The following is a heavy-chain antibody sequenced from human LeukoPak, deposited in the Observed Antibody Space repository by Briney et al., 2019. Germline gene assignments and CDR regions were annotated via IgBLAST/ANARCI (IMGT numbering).Heavy chain of an antibody. V-gene: IGHV1-2*02. CDR2: INPKSGGT. Sequence: ASVKVSCKASGYTFTDYYMHWVRQAPGQGLEWMGWINPKSGGTNYEQKFQGRVTMTRDTSISTAYMELSSLRSDDTAVYYCARRGDWNHHDFWGQGTLVTVSS. D-gene: IGHD1-1*01. CDR1: GYTFTDYY. J-gene: IGHJ4*02. CDR3: ARRGDWNHHDF.